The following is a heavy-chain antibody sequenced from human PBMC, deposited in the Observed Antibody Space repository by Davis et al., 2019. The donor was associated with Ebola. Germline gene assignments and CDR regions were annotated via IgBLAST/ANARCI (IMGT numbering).Heavy chain of an antibody. CDR3: TTEGGYSGSSPI. Sequence: GESLKISCAASGFTFSNAWMSWVRQAPGKGLEWVGRIKSKTDGGTTDYAAPVKGRFTISRDDSKNTLYLQMNSLKTEDTAVYYCTTEGGYSGSSPIWGQGTMVTVSS. CDR2: IKSKTDGGTT. D-gene: IGHD1-26*01. J-gene: IGHJ3*02. CDR1: GFTFSNAW. V-gene: IGHV3-15*01.